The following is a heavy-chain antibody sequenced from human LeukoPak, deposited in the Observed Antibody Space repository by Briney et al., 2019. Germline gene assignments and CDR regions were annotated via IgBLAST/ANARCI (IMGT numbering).Heavy chain of an antibody. CDR3: ARADIVVPYGMDV. V-gene: IGHV4-59*01. D-gene: IGHD2-2*01. CDR2: IYYSGST. Sequence: PSETLSLTCTVSGGSLGSYYWSWIRQPPGKGLEWVGYIYYSGSTNYNPSLKRRVTISVDASENQFSLKLSSVTAADTAVYYCARADIVVPYGMDVWGQGATVTVSS. CDR1: GGSLGSYY. J-gene: IGHJ6*02.